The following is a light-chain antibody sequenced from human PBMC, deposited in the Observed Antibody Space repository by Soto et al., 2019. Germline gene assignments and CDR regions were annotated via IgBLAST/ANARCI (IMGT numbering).Light chain of an antibody. CDR3: QQRSNWIT. J-gene: IGKJ5*01. V-gene: IGKV1-5*03. CDR1: QIISSW. Sequence: DIQMTQSPSTLSASVGDRVTITCRASQIISSWLACYQQKPGKAPKLLIYKASGLESGVPSRFSGSGSGTDFTLTISSLEPEDFAVYYCQQRSNWITFGQGTRLEIK. CDR2: KAS.